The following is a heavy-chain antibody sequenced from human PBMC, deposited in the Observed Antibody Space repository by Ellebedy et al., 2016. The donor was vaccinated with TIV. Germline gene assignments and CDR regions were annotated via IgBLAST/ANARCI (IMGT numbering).Heavy chain of an antibody. Sequence: PGGSLRLSCTVSGGSVTSGRNFWSWIRQPPGTGLEWIGYIFHSGSTKYNPSLKSRVTLSLDTSKNQFSLKLSSVTAADTAVYYCAKEDYDILTGSSGAFDIWGQGTMVTVSS. J-gene: IGHJ3*02. CDR2: IFHSGST. CDR1: GGSVTSGRNF. V-gene: IGHV4-61*01. D-gene: IGHD3-9*01. CDR3: AKEDYDILTGSSGAFDI.